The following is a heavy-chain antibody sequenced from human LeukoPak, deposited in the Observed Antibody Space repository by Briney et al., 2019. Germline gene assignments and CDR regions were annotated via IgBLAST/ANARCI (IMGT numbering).Heavy chain of an antibody. D-gene: IGHD3-9*01. CDR2: IYTSGST. CDR3: ARDYDVLTPYPPTQLFDP. Sequence: KPSETLSLTCTVSGGSISSCYWSWIRQPAGKGLEWIGRIYTSGSTNYNPSLKSRVTMSVDTSKNQFSLKLNSVTAADTAVYYCARDYDVLTPYPPTQLFDPWGQGTLVTVSS. CDR1: GGSISSCY. J-gene: IGHJ5*02. V-gene: IGHV4-4*07.